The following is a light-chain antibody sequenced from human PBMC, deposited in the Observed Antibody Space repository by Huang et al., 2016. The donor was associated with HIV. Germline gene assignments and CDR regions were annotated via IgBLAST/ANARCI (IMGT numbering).Light chain of an antibody. CDR2: KAS. J-gene: IGKJ1*01. V-gene: IGKV1-5*03. CDR1: QSISSW. CDR3: QQYNSYWT. Sequence: DIQMTQSPSTLSASVGDRVTITCRASQSISSWLAWYQQKPGKAPTLLIYKASSLESGVPSRFSGSGSGTEFTLTISRLQPDDFATYYCQQYNSYWTFGQGTKVDVK.